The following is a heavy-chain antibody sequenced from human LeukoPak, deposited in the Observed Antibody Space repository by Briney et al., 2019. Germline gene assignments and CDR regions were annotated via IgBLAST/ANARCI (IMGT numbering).Heavy chain of an antibody. Sequence: PGGSLRLSCAASGFTFRSYGMHWVRQAPGKGLEWVAVIWYDGSNKYYADSVKGRFTISRDNSKNTLYLQMNSLRAEDTAVYYCARSREDSSGYYSLWGRGTLVTVSS. CDR1: GFTFRSYG. J-gene: IGHJ2*01. V-gene: IGHV3-33*08. CDR2: IWYDGSNK. CDR3: ARSREDSSGYYSL. D-gene: IGHD3-22*01.